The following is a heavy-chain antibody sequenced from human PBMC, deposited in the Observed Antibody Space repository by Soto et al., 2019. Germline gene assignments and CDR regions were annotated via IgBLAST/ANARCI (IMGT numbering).Heavy chain of an antibody. V-gene: IGHV1-18*01. Sequence: QVQLVQSGAEVKKPGASVKVSCKASSYTFTNYGITWVRQAPGQGLEWMGWINSYNGNTHYAQKLQGRVTMTTDTSTSTAYMELRSLRSDDTAVYYCARDMVTIFGVVIKDWGQGTLVTVSS. CDR2: INSYNGNT. J-gene: IGHJ1*01. CDR3: ARDMVTIFGVVIKD. CDR1: SYTFTNYG. D-gene: IGHD3-3*01.